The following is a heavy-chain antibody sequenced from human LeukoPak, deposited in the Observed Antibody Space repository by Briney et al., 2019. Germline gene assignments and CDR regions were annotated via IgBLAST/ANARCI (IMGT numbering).Heavy chain of an antibody. V-gene: IGHV1-8*01. CDR2: MNPNSGNT. Sequence: ASVKVSCKASGYTFTSYDINWVRQATGQGLEWMGWMNPNSGNTGYAQKFQGRVTMTRNTSISTAYMKLSSLRSEDTAVYYCARGAMYYDFWSGYYRYYGMDVWGQGTTVTVSS. CDR1: GYTFTSYD. D-gene: IGHD3-3*01. CDR3: ARGAMYYDFWSGYYRYYGMDV. J-gene: IGHJ6*02.